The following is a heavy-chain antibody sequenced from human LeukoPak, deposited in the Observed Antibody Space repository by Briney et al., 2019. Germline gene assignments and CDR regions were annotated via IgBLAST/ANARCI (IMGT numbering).Heavy chain of an antibody. J-gene: IGHJ4*02. CDR2: ISYDGSNK. D-gene: IGHD2-21*01. CDR3: ARGCGPVSPMGY. Sequence: GGSLRLSCAASGFTFSSYAMHWVRQAPGKGLEWVAVISYDGSNKYYADSVKGRFTISRDNSKNTLYLQMNSLRAEDTAVYYCARGCGPVSPMGYWGQGTLVTVSS. V-gene: IGHV3-30-3*01. CDR1: GFTFSSYA.